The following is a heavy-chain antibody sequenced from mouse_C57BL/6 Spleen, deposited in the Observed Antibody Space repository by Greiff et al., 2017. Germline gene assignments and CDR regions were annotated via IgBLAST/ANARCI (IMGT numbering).Heavy chain of an antibody. J-gene: IGHJ4*01. CDR1: GFNIKDDY. D-gene: IGHD1-1*01. CDR2: IYPGDGDT. V-gene: IGHV14-4*01. CDR3: ARGITTVVGYAMDY. Sequence: VQLQQSGAELVRPGASVKLSCTASGFNIKDDYMHWVKQRPEQGLEWIGWIYPGDGDTNYNGKFKGKATLTADKSSSTAYMQLSSLTSEDSAVYFCARGITTVVGYAMDYWGQGTSVTVAS.